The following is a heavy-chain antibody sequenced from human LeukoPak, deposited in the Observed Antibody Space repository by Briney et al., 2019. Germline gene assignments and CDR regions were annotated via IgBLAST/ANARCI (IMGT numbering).Heavy chain of an antibody. CDR3: ARMVYYYYYYMDV. J-gene: IGHJ6*03. V-gene: IGHV4-61*02. CDR1: GNSISSGDNY. D-gene: IGHD2-8*01. Sequence: SQTLSLTCTVSGNSISSGDNYWSWIRQPAGKGLEWIGRIYTSGSTNYNPSLKSRVTISGDTSKNQFSLKLSSVTAADTAVYYCARMVYYYYYYMDVWGKGTTVTISS. CDR2: IYTSGST.